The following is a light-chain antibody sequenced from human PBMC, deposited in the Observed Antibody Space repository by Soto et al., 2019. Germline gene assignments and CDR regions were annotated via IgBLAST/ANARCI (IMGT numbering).Light chain of an antibody. CDR3: QHYNSYSGA. V-gene: IGKV1-5*03. CDR2: KAS. CDR1: QTISTW. J-gene: IGKJ1*01. Sequence: IQLTPSASSLSASVGYRVTITCRASQTISTWLAWYQQKPGKAPKLLIYKASTLKSGVPSRFSGSGSGTEFTLTISSLQPDDFATYYCQHYNSYSGAFGQGTEVDI.